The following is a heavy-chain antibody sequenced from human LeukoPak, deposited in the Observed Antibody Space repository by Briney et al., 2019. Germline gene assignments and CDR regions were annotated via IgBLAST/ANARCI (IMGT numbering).Heavy chain of an antibody. J-gene: IGHJ4*02. Sequence: SETLSLTCNVSGASISGYYWNWIRQPPGKGLEWIGWIYYSGSTTYYNPSLTSRVTISADTPRSQISLKLSSVTAAGTAVYYCARRWSGENLFDYWGQGTLVTVSS. CDR3: ARRWSGENLFDY. CDR1: GASISGYY. CDR2: IYYSGST. V-gene: IGHV4-59*08. D-gene: IGHD3-10*01.